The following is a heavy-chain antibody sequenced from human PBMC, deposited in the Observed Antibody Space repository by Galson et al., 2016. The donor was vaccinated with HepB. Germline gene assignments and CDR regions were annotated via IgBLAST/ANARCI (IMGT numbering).Heavy chain of an antibody. Sequence: SLRLFCAASGFNFKTHATRWVRQAPGKGLQWVSVTSYNGNKTSYADSVRGRFTISRDNSKNRLYLDMSNLRTEDTALYYCARDRGDYIDYWGQGTLVTVSS. J-gene: IGHJ4*02. V-gene: IGHV3-30-3*01. CDR2: TSYNGNKT. CDR3: ARDRGDYIDY. D-gene: IGHD4-17*01. CDR1: GFNFKTHA.